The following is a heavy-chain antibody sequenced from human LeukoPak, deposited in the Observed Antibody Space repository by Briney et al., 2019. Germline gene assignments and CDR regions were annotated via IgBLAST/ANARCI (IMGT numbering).Heavy chain of an antibody. V-gene: IGHV7-4-1*02. CDR2: INTNTGNP. J-gene: IGHJ5*02. CDR3: ARVNGSGLTNWFDP. Sequence: ASVKVSCKASGYTFTSYAMNWVRQAPGQGLEWMGWINTNTGNPTYAQGFTGRFVFSLDTSVSTVYLQISSLKAEDTAVYYCARVNGSGLTNWFDPWGQGTLVTVSS. D-gene: IGHD3-3*01. CDR1: GYTFTSYA.